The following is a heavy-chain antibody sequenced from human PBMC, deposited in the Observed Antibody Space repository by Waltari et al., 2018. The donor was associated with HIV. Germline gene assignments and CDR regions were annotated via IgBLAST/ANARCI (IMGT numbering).Heavy chain of an antibody. Sequence: QVQLVQSGAEVKKPGASVKVSCKASGYTFTSYDINWVRQATGQGLEWLGWMNPNSGNTGYAQRFQGRVTMTRNTSISTAYMELSSLRSEDTAVHFCARGPQDYPKYYFDYWGQGTLVTVSS. J-gene: IGHJ4*02. V-gene: IGHV1-8*01. CDR3: ARGPQDYPKYYFDY. CDR1: GYTFTSYD. D-gene: IGHD4-17*01. CDR2: MNPNSGNT.